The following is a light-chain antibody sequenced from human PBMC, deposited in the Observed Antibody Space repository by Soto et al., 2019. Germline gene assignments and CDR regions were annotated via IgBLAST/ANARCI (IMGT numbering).Light chain of an antibody. Sequence: QSVLTQPPSASGTPVQRVTISCSGSSSNIGSNYVYWYQQLPGTAPKLLIYRNNQRPSGVPDRFSGSKSGTSASLAISGLRSEDGADYYCADCHDGLRVPYVCGTGTQVTVL. CDR3: ADCHDGLRVPYV. J-gene: IGLJ1*01. CDR1: SSNIGSNY. V-gene: IGLV1-47*01. CDR2: RNN.